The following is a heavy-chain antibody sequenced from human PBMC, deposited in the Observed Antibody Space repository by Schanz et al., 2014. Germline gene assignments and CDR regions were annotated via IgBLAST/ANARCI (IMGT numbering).Heavy chain of an antibody. J-gene: IGHJ4*02. CDR2: IGYDGSNK. CDR3: AKRNHDMQSLPLDY. CDR1: GITFSGYS. V-gene: IGHV3-30*02. Sequence: QVQLVESGGGLVQPGGSLRLSCAASGITFSGYSMNWVRQAPGKGLEWVANIGYDGSNKYYADSVKGRFTISRDNSKNTLYLQMNSLSAEDTAVYYCAKRNHDMQSLPLDYWGQGTLVIVSS. D-gene: IGHD3-9*01.